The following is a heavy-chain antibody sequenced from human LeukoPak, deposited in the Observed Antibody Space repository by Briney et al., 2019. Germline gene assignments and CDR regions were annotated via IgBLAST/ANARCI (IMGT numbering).Heavy chain of an antibody. CDR2: INHSGST. D-gene: IGHD3-10*01. CDR3: ARSDMVRGVISDY. Sequence: SETLSLTCAVYGGSFSGYYWSWIRQPPGKGLEWIGEINHSGSTNYNPSLKSRVTISVDTSKNQFSLKLSSVTAADTAVYYCARSDMVRGVISDYWGQGTLVTVYS. V-gene: IGHV4-34*01. J-gene: IGHJ4*02. CDR1: GGSFSGYY.